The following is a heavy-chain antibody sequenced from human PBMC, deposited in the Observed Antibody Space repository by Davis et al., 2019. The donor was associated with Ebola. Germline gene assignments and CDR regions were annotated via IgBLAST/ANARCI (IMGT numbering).Heavy chain of an antibody. J-gene: IGHJ4*02. Sequence: PGGSLRLSCAASGFTFSSYAMHWVRQAPGKGLEWVANIKQDGSENYYVDSVKGRFTISRDNAKNSLYLQMNSLRAEDTAVYYCARGSSSSFDSWGQGTLVTVSS. CDR3: ARGSSSSFDS. CDR1: GFTFSSYA. D-gene: IGHD6-6*01. CDR2: IKQDGSEN. V-gene: IGHV3-7*04.